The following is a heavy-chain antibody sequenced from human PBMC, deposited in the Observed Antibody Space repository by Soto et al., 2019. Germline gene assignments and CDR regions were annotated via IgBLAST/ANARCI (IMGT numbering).Heavy chain of an antibody. V-gene: IGHV1-69*08. Sequence: QVQLVQSGAEVKKPGSSVKVSCKASGGTFSSYTISWVRQAPGQGLEWMGRIIPILGIANYAQKCQGRVTITADKSTSTAYMELSSLRSEDTAVYYCARDVVAAAGKPTQNFDYWGQGTLVTVSS. CDR1: GGTFSSYT. CDR3: ARDVVAAAGKPTQNFDY. J-gene: IGHJ4*02. CDR2: IIPILGIA. D-gene: IGHD6-13*01.